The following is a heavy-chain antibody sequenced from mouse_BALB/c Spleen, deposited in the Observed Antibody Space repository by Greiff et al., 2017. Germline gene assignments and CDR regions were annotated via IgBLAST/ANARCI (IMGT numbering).Heavy chain of an antibody. CDR3: ARGEKVRTYFDY. D-gene: IGHD2-14*01. CDR1: GFTFSSYA. J-gene: IGHJ2*01. CDR2: ISSGGST. V-gene: IGHV5-6-5*01. Sequence: EVQLVESGGGLVKPGGSLKLSCAASGFTFSSYAMSWVRQTPEKRLEWVASISSGGSTYYPDSVKGRFTISRDNARNILYLQMSSLRSEDTAMYYCARGEKVRTYFDYWGQGTTLTVSS.